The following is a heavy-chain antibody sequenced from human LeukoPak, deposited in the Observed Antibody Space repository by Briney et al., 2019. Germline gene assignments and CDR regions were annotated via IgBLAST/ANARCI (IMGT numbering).Heavy chain of an antibody. Sequence: GGSLRLSCAASGFTFSAYWMSWVRQAPGKGLEWVANIKEDGSEKYYVDSVRGRFTISRDNAKNSLYLQMNSLRAEDTAVYYCARGVYAFDIWGQGTMITVSS. V-gene: IGHV3-7*01. J-gene: IGHJ3*02. CDR3: ARGVYAFDI. D-gene: IGHD6-13*01. CDR2: IKEDGSEK. CDR1: GFTFSAYW.